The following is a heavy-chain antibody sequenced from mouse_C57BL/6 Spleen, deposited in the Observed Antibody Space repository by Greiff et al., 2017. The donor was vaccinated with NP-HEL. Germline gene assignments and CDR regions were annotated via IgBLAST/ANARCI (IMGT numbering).Heavy chain of an antibody. CDR3: VRHAPLYFDV. J-gene: IGHJ1*03. V-gene: IGHV10-1*01. CDR2: IRSKSNNYAT. CDR1: GFSFNTYA. Sequence: EVQLVESGGGLVQPKGSLKLSCAASGFSFNTYAMNWVRQAPGKGLEWVARIRSKSNNYATYYADSVKDRFTISRDDSESMLYLQMNNLKTEDTAMYYGVRHAPLYFDVWGTGTTVTVSS.